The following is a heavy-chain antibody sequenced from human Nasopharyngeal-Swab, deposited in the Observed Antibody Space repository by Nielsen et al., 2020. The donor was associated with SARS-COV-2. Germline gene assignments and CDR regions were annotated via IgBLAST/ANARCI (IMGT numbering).Heavy chain of an antibody. CDR3: ARGARFAVDYFDY. J-gene: IGHJ4*02. CDR2: INPSGGST. CDR1: GYTFTRDY. Sequence: ASVKVSCKASGYTFTRDYMHWGRQAPGQGLEWMGIINPSGGSTSYAQKFQGRVKMTRDTSTSTLYMELSSLRFEDTAVYYCARGARFAVDYFDYWGQGTLVTVSS. V-gene: IGHV1-46*01. D-gene: IGHD6-19*01.